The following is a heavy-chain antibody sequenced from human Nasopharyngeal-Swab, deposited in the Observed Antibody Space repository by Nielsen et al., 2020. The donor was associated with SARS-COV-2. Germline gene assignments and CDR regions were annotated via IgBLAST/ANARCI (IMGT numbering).Heavy chain of an antibody. Sequence: SVKVSCKASGRTFSSYAISWVRQAPGQGLEWMGGIIPILGIANYAQKFQGRVTITADKSTSTAYMGLRSLRSDDTAVYYCARAGYCSSTSCSDYYYYGMDAWGQGTTVTVSS. CDR2: IIPILGIA. D-gene: IGHD2-2*01. V-gene: IGHV1-69*10. J-gene: IGHJ6*02. CDR1: GRTFSSYA. CDR3: ARAGYCSSTSCSDYYYYGMDA.